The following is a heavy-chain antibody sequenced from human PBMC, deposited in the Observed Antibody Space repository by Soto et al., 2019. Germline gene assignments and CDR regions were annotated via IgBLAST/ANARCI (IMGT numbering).Heavy chain of an antibody. Sequence: QVQLVQSGAEVKKPGASVKVSCKASGYTFTSYYMHWVRQAPGQGLEWMGIINPSGGSTSYAQKFQGRVTMTRDTSTSTVYMDLSSLRSEDTAVYYCARDRADYDILTGYIDYWGQGTLVTVSS. CDR1: GYTFTSYY. D-gene: IGHD3-9*01. CDR2: INPSGGST. J-gene: IGHJ4*02. V-gene: IGHV1-46*01. CDR3: ARDRADYDILTGYIDY.